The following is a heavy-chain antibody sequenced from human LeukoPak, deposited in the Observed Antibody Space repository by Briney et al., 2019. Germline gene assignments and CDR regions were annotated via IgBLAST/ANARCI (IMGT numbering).Heavy chain of an antibody. CDR3: ARVPRGVAISDYYYGMDV. D-gene: IGHD3-10*01. CDR1: GFTFSSYG. J-gene: IGHJ6*02. V-gene: IGHV3-33*01. Sequence: GGSLRLSCAASGFTFSSYGMHWVRQAPGRGLEWVAVIWYDGSNKYYADSVKGRFTISRDNSKNTLYLQMNSLRAEDTAVYYCARVPRGVAISDYYYGMDVWGQGTTVTVSS. CDR2: IWYDGSNK.